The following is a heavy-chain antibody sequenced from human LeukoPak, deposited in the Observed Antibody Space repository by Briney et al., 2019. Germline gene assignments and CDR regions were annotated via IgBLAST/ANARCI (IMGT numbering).Heavy chain of an antibody. J-gene: IGHJ4*02. CDR3: ARPYFQWELRY. CDR2: INPNSGGT. D-gene: IGHD1-26*01. CDR1: GYTFTGYY. Sequence: ASVKVSCKASGYTFTGYYIHWVRQAPGQGLEWMGWINPNSGGTNYAQKFQGRVTMTRDTSISTVYMEMSRLRYDDTAVYYCARPYFQWELRYWGPGTLVTVSS. V-gene: IGHV1-2*02.